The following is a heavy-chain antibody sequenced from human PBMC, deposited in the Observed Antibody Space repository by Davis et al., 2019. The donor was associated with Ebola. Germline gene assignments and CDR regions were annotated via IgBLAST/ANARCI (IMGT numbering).Heavy chain of an antibody. CDR1: GYTFTGYY. V-gene: IGHV1-2*06. CDR2: INPNSGGT. J-gene: IGHJ6*04. D-gene: IGHD2-15*01. Sequence: ASVKVSCKASGYTFTGYYLHRVRQAPGQGLEWMGRINPNSGGTNYAQKFQGRVTMTRDTSITTAYMELSRLRSDDTAVYYCARTARDIVVVVAATLGMDVWGKGTTVTVSS. CDR3: ARTARDIVVVVAATLGMDV.